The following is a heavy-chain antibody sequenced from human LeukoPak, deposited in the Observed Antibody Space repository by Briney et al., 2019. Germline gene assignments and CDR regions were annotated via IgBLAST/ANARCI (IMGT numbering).Heavy chain of an antibody. CDR2: ISPSGGST. CDR3: ARARSGYCSSTSCYRNWFDP. CDR1: GYTFTSYY. V-gene: IGHV1-46*01. D-gene: IGHD2-2*01. J-gene: IGHJ5*02. Sequence: ASVKVSCKASGYTFTSYYMHWVRQAPGQGLEWMGIISPSGGSTSYAQKFQGRVTMTRDTSTSTVYMELSSLRSEDTAVYYCARARSGYCSSTSCYRNWFDPWGQGTLVTVSS.